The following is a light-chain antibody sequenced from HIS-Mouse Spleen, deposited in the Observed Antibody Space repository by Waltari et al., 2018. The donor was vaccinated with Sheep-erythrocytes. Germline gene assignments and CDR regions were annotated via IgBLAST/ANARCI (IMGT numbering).Light chain of an antibody. J-gene: IGLJ3*02. CDR2: EVS. Sequence: QSALTQPASVSGSPGQSITISCTGTSSDVGGYNYVSWYQQHPGKAPKPMSYEVSNRPSGVANRFAGSKSGNTASLTISGLQAEDEADYYCSSDTSSSTWVFGGGTKLTVL. V-gene: IGLV2-14*01. CDR1: SSDVGGYNY. CDR3: SSDTSSSTWV.